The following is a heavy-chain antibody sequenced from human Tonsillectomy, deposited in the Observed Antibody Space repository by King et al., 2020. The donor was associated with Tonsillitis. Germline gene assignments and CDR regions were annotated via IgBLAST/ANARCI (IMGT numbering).Heavy chain of an antibody. Sequence: VQLVESGGGLVQPGGSLRLSCAASGFTFSSYAMHCVRQAPGKGLEYVSAISGNGGSTYYANYVKGRFTISRDNSKNTLYLQMGRLRTEDMAVYYCAREARAGGGYPGGGQGTLLTVPS. D-gene: IGHD1-26*01. J-gene: IGHJ4*02. CDR2: ISGNGGST. CDR3: AREARAGGGYPG. V-gene: IGHV3-64*01. CDR1: GFTFSSYA.